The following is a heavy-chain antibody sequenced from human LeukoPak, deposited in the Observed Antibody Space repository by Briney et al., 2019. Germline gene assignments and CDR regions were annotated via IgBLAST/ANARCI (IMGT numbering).Heavy chain of an antibody. Sequence: SETLSLTCAVYGGSFSGYYWSWIRQPPGKGLEWIGSTYYSGSTYYNPSLKSRVTISVDTSKNQFSLKLSSVTAADTAVYYCARAPFVVVPAAYFDYWGQGTLVTVSS. CDR3: ARAPFVVVPAAYFDY. J-gene: IGHJ4*02. D-gene: IGHD2-2*01. V-gene: IGHV4-34*01. CDR1: GGSFSGYY. CDR2: TYYSGST.